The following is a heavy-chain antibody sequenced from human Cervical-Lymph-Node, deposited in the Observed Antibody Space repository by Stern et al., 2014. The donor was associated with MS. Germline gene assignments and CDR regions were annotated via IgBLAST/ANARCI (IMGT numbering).Heavy chain of an antibody. D-gene: IGHD5-12*01. CDR2: IYSTGTT. CDR3: ARGATINDFDF. CDR1: GASVSSSGYY. J-gene: IGHJ4*02. Sequence: QVQLQESGPGLVKPSQTVSLTCTVSGASVSSSGYYWSWLCQHPGKGLEWIGYIYSTGTTYYNPSLKSRVSISVDTSKNRFSLRLSSVTAADTAVYFCARGATINDFDFWGQGTLVTVS. V-gene: IGHV4-31*03.